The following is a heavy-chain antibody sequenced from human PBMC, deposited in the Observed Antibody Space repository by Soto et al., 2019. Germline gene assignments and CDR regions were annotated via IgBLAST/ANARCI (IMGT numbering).Heavy chain of an antibody. V-gene: IGHV3-74*01. CDR3: ARGDKGGFDL. J-gene: IGHJ3*01. D-gene: IGHD2-21*02. Sequence: EVQLVESEGGLVQRGGSLRLSCAASGFTFNYYWMHWVRQAPGQGLVWVSHIHSDGSSTTYADSVKGLFTISRDNAKNTLYLQMNSLRAEDTAVYYCARGDKGGFDLWGQGTTVTVSS. CDR1: GFTFNYYW. CDR2: IHSDGSST.